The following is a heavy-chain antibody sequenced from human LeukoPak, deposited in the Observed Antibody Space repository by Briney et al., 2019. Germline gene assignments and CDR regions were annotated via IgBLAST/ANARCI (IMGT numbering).Heavy chain of an antibody. Sequence: GGSLRLSCAASGFDFSNCAMSWVRQAPGMGLEWVSATTPAGAGTYHADSVKGRFTISRDNAKNTLYLHMNSLRAEDTAVYYCAKEDLSSSRYYFENWGQGALVTVSS. CDR1: GFDFSNCA. D-gene: IGHD6-6*01. CDR3: AKEDLSSSRYYFEN. CDR2: TTPAGAGT. J-gene: IGHJ4*02. V-gene: IGHV3-23*01.